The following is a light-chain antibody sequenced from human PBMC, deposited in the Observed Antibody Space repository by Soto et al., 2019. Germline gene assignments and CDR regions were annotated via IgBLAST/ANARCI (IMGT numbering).Light chain of an antibody. V-gene: IGKV3-11*01. CDR2: DAS. Sequence: EIVLTQSPATLSLSPGERATLSCRASQSVSSYLAWYQQKPGQAPRLLIYDASNRATGIPARFSGSGSGTDFTLSISSLETAVYEVYYCQHRSLWPPTFGEATKMEIK. CDR1: QSVSSY. CDR3: QHRSLWPPT. J-gene: IGKJ2*01.